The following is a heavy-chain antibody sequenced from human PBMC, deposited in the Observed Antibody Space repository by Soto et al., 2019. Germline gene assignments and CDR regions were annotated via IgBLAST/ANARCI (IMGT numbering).Heavy chain of an antibody. CDR2: SRNKANAYTT. CDR1: GFTFSDHY. D-gene: IGHD3-16*01. V-gene: IGHV3-72*01. J-gene: IGHJ3*02. CDR3: ARVLVLRSGDYYTEAFDI. Sequence: EVQLVESGGGFVQPGGSLRLSCATSGFTFSDHYMDWVRQTPEKGLEWVGRSRNKANAYTTDCAASVKGRFAISRDISLSSVYLQMNSLKTEDTAVYFCARVLVLRSGDYYTEAFDIWGQGTVVTVSS.